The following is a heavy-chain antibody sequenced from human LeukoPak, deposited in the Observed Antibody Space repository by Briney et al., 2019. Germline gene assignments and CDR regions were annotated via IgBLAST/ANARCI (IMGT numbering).Heavy chain of an antibody. J-gene: IGHJ6*03. D-gene: IGHD5-12*01. V-gene: IGHV1-69*13. Sequence: SVKVSCKASGGTFSSYAISWVRQAPGHGLEWMGGIIPIFGTANYAQKFQGRVTITADESTSTAYMELSSLRSEDTAVYYCARDLSGYSGRHLDYYMDVRGKGTTVTISS. CDR2: IIPIFGTA. CDR1: GGTFSSYA. CDR3: ARDLSGYSGRHLDYYMDV.